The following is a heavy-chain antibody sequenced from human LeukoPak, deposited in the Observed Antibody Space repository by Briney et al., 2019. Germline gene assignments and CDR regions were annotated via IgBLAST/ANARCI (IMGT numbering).Heavy chain of an antibody. Sequence: PGMSLRLSCAASGFNFNNYAMHWVRQAPGKGLEWLSVISYDGSDNSSADSVQGRFTISRDNSKNTLYLQMNSLTTGDTAVYYCARDQGATLVRGVTPYLDFWGQGTLVSVSS. D-gene: IGHD3-10*01. J-gene: IGHJ4*02. CDR1: GFNFNNYA. CDR2: ISYDGSDN. CDR3: ARDQGATLVRGVTPYLDF. V-gene: IGHV3-30*04.